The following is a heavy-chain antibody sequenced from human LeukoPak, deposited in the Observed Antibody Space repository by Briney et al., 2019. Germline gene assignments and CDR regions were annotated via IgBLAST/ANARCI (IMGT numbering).Heavy chain of an antibody. CDR1: GFTFSSYG. J-gene: IGHJ6*03. D-gene: IGHD2/OR15-2a*01. CDR2: ISSSSSTI. CDR3: ARSGNNYYYYMDV. Sequence: PGGSLRLSCATSGFTFSSYGMTWVRQAPGKGLEWVSYISSSSSTIYYADSVKGRFTISRDNAKNSLYLQVNSLRAEDTAVYYCARSGNNYYYYMDVWGQGTLVTVSS. V-gene: IGHV3-48*04.